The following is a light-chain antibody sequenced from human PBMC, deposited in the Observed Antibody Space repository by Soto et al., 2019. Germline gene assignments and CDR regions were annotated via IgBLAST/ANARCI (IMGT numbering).Light chain of an antibody. CDR1: SRDVGAYDY. V-gene: IGLV2-14*03. Sequence: QSALTQPASVSGSPGQSITISCTGTSRDVGAYDYVSWYLQYPDKAPQLLIYYVDHRPSGVSSRFSGSKSGTSASLAITGLQAEDEADYYCQSYDSSLSGSVFGGGTKVTVL. CDR2: YVD. J-gene: IGLJ3*02. CDR3: QSYDSSLSGSV.